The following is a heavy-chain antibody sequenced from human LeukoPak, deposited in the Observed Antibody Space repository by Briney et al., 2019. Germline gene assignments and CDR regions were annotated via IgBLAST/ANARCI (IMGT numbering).Heavy chain of an antibody. Sequence: SGGSLRLSCAASGFTFSSYAMSWVRQAPGKGLEWVSVVSDSGGATWYAESVKGRLTISRDNSKNTLYLQMNSLRTEDTAIYYCAKGVDYSSASHFDYWGQGTLVTVSS. CDR1: GFTFSSYA. CDR2: VSDSGGAT. CDR3: AKGVDYSSASHFDY. J-gene: IGHJ4*02. V-gene: IGHV3-23*01. D-gene: IGHD6-6*01.